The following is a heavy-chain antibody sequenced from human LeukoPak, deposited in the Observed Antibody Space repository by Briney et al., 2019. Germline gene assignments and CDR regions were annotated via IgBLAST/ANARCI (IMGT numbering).Heavy chain of an antibody. D-gene: IGHD2-8*01. V-gene: IGHV4-39*01. CDR3: AASGYSTRWYYYDF. CDR2: IYYSGSS. J-gene: IGHJ4*02. Sequence: PSETLSLTCTVSGGSISSSIYYWGWIRQPPGKGLEWIGSIYYSGSSYYTPSLKSRLTISVDTSKDQFSLKLTSVTAADTAVYYCAASGYSTRWYYYDFWGQGTLVTVSS. CDR1: GGSISSSIYY.